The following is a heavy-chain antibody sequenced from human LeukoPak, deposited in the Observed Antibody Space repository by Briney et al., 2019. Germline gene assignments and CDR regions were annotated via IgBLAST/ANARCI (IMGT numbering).Heavy chain of an antibody. CDR1: GFTFSNAW. V-gene: IGHV3-15*01. CDR3: ATAYRFVTGTAAAGTSDY. Sequence: GGSLRLSCAASGFTFSNAWMSWVRQAPGKGLEWVGRIKSKTDGGTTDYAAPVKGRFTISRDDSKNTLYLQMNSLNTEDTAVYYCATAYRFVTGTAAAGTSDYWGQGTLVTVSS. J-gene: IGHJ4*02. CDR2: IKSKTDGGTT. D-gene: IGHD6-13*01.